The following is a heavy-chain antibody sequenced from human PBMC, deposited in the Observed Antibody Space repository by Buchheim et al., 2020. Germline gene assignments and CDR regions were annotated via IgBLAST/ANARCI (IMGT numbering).Heavy chain of an antibody. D-gene: IGHD3-3*01. CDR3: AGATTYDDFWSGYSVGGDWFDP. J-gene: IGHJ5*02. CDR2: IYTSGST. Sequence: QVQLQESGPGLVKPSQTLSLTCTVSGGSISSGSYYWSWIRQPAGKGLEWIGRIYTSGSTNSNPSLKSRVTISVDTSKNQFTLKLSSVTAADTAVYYCAGATTYDDFWSGYSVGGDWFDPWGQGTL. V-gene: IGHV4-61*02. CDR1: GGSISSGSYY.